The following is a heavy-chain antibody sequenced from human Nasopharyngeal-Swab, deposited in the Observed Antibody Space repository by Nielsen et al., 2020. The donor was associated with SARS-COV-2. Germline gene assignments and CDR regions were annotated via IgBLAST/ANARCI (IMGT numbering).Heavy chain of an antibody. D-gene: IGHD3-22*01. J-gene: IGHJ6*02. CDR3: ARKNYYDSSRYYLVHFYYYYYGMDV. V-gene: IGHV3-23*01. CDR1: GFTFSSYA. CDR2: ISGRGGST. Sequence: GESLKISCAASGFTFSSYAMSWVRQAPGKGLEWVSAISGRGGSTYYADSVKGRFTISRDISKNTLYLQMNSLRAEDTAVYYCARKNYYDSSRYYLVHFYYYYYGMDVWGQGTTVTVSS.